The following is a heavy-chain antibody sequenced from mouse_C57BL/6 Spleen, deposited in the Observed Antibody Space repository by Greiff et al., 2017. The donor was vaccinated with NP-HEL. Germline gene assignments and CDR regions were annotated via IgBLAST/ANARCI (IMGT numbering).Heavy chain of an antibody. V-gene: IGHV1-74*01. Sequence: QVQLQQPGAELVKPGASVKVSCKASGYTFTSYWMHWVKQRPGQGLEWIGRIHTSASDTNYNQQFKGKATLTVDKSSSPAYMQLSSLTSEDSAFYFCAPDPEGYPMDYWGQGTSVTVSS. CDR3: APDPEGYPMDY. J-gene: IGHJ4*01. CDR1: GYTFTSYW. CDR2: IHTSASDT.